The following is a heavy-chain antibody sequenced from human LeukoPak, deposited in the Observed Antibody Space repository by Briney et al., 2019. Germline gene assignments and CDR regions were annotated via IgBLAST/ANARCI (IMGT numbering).Heavy chain of an antibody. CDR1: EFSFSSYS. Sequence: GGSLRLSCAASEFSFSSYSMNWVRQAPGKGLEWVSSISSTSNYIYYADSVKGRFTISRDNAKNSLYLQMNSLRAEDTAVYYCARGDGGETTNGGYYFNYWAREPWSPSPQ. J-gene: IGHJ4*02. D-gene: IGHD2-8*01. CDR2: ISSTSNYI. V-gene: IGHV3-21*01. CDR3: ARGDGGETTNGGYYFNY.